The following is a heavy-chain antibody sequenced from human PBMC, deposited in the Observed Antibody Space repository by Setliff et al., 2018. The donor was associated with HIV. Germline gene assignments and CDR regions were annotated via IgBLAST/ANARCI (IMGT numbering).Heavy chain of an antibody. CDR2: VYFSGTA. V-gene: IGHV4-59*08. Sequence: TSETLSLTCSVSGGSMSGYYWSWIRQPPGNGLEYIGDVYFSGTANYNSSPKSRVTISIDTSRSHFPLRLTPVTAADTAVYYCARRRSVALSPFDYWGQGALVTVSS. CDR1: GGSMSGYY. CDR3: ARRRSVALSPFDY. J-gene: IGHJ4*02.